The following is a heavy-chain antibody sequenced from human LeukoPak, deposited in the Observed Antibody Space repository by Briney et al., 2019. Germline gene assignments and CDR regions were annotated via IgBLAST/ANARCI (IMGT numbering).Heavy chain of an antibody. D-gene: IGHD3-3*01. Sequence: PGGSLRLSCAASGFTFSSYSMNWVRQAPGKGLEWVSYISSSSSTIYYADSVKGRFTISRDNAKNSLYLQMNSLRAEDTAVYYCAKDRGRYGFWSGCDYWGQGTLVTVSS. CDR3: AKDRGRYGFWSGCDY. CDR1: GFTFSSYS. V-gene: IGHV3-48*01. CDR2: ISSSSSTI. J-gene: IGHJ4*02.